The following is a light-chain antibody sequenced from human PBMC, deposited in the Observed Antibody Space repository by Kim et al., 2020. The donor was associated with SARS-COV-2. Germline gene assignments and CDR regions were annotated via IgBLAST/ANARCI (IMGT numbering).Light chain of an antibody. CDR1: QRMSSW. CDR2: KAS. Sequence: ASVRDRVTITCRASQRMSSWLAWYQQKPGKAPKLLIYKASSLESGVPSRFSGSGSGTEFTLTISSLQPDDFATYYCQQYNSYPLTFGGGTKVDIK. V-gene: IGKV1-5*03. J-gene: IGKJ4*01. CDR3: QQYNSYPLT.